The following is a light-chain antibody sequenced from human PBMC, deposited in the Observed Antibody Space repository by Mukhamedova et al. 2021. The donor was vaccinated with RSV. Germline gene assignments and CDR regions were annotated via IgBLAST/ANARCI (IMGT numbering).Light chain of an antibody. Sequence: WYQRRVHGKAPKLLIYKASSLQSGVPSRFSGSGSGTVFTLTISSLQPDDFASYYCQQYDNFSSLTFGGGTKVEIK. V-gene: IGKV1-5*03. CDR2: KAS. CDR3: QQYDNFSSLT. J-gene: IGKJ4*01.